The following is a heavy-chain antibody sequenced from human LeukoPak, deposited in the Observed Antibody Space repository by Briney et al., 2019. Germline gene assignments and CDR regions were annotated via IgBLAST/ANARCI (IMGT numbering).Heavy chain of an antibody. CDR1: GFTFSSYG. V-gene: IGHV3-23*01. CDR3: AKHGITMVRGVTNFDY. D-gene: IGHD3-10*01. J-gene: IGHJ4*02. Sequence: GGSLRLSCAASGFTFSSYGMSWVRQAPGKGLEWVSAICGSGGSTYYADSVKGRFTISRDNSKNTLYLQMNSLRAEDTAVYYCAKHGITMVRGVTNFDYWGQGTLVTGSS. CDR2: ICGSGGST.